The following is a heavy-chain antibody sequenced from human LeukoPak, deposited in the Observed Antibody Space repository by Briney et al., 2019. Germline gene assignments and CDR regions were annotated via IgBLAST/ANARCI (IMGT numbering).Heavy chain of an antibody. CDR1: GGSISSYY. J-gene: IGHJ3*02. Sequence: SETLSLTCTVSGGSISSYYWSWIRQPPGKGLEWIGYIYYSGNTNYNPSLKSRVTISVDTSKNQFSLKLSSVTAADTAVYYCARPGGYDAFDIWGQGTMVTVSS. CDR2: IYYSGNT. CDR3: ARPGGYDAFDI. D-gene: IGHD3-16*01. V-gene: IGHV4-59*01.